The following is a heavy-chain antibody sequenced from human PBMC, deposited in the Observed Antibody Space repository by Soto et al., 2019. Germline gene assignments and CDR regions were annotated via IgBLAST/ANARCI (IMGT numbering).Heavy chain of an antibody. CDR1: GLTFSSYA. Sequence: GGSLRLSCAASGLTFSSYAMSWVRQAPGKGLEWVSAISISGGRRYYADSVKGRFTVSRDNSKNTVYLQMNSLRAEDTAVYYCAKAIDCSGDSCYRWPSDYWGQGTLVTVSS. CDR3: AKAIDCSGDSCYRWPSDY. J-gene: IGHJ4*02. V-gene: IGHV3-23*01. CDR2: ISISGGRR. D-gene: IGHD2-15*01.